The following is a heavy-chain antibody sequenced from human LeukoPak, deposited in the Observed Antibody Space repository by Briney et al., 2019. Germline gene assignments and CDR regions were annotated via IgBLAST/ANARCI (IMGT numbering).Heavy chain of an antibody. J-gene: IGHJ4*02. Sequence: PGGSLRLSCSASGFTFSSSVMHWVRQAPGKGLEYVSAISYNGGSTYYADSVKGRFTISRDNSKNTLYLQMSSLRAEDTAVYYCVRGSGTTGLDYWGQGNLLTVSS. CDR2: ISYNGGST. V-gene: IGHV3-64D*06. CDR3: VRGSGTTGLDY. D-gene: IGHD1-1*01. CDR1: GFTFSSSV.